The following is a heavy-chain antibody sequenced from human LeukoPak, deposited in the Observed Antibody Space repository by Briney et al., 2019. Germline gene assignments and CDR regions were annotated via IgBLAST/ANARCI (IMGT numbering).Heavy chain of an antibody. J-gene: IGHJ4*02. CDR3: AKCALPDY. V-gene: IGHV4-59*01. CDR1: GVTMRSYY. CDR2: INHSGST. Sequence: SETLSLTCTVSGVTMRSYYWGWIRPPPGKGLEGIGNINHSGSTNYNPALNRRTTTLVTTSNKQFFLKRSPVSAADTAVYYSAKCALPDYWGQGTLVTLSS.